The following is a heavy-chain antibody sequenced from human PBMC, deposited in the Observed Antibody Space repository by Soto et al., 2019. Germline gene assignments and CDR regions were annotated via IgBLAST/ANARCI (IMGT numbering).Heavy chain of an antibody. J-gene: IGHJ5*02. D-gene: IGHD6-13*01. Sequence: QVQLQQWGAGLLKPSETLSLTCAVYGGSFSGYYWSWIRQPPGKGLEWIGEINHSGSTNCNPSLKSRVTISVDTSKNQFSLKLSSVTAADTAVYYCARGHVDSWYFSWGQGTLVTVSS. CDR1: GGSFSGYY. CDR2: INHSGST. CDR3: ARGHVDSWYFS. V-gene: IGHV4-34*01.